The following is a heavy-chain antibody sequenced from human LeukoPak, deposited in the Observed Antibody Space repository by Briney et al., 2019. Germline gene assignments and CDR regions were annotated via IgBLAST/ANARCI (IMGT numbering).Heavy chain of an antibody. CDR2: IKQDGSEK. V-gene: IGHV3-7*01. CDR3: ARAAGGGTYDY. J-gene: IGHJ4*02. D-gene: IGHD1-26*01. Sequence: GGSLRLSCAASGFTFSSYWMSWVRQAPGKGLEWVANIKQDGSEKYYVDSVKDRFTISRDNAKNSLYLQMNSLRAEDTAVYYCARAAGGGTYDYWGQGTLVTVSS. CDR1: GFTFSSYW.